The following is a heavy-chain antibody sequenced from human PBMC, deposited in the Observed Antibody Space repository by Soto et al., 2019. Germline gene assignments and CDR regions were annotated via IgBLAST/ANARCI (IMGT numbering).Heavy chain of an antibody. CDR3: ASGSDYYYYGMDV. Sequence: QLQLQESGPGLVKPSETLSLTCTVSGGSISSSSYYWGWIRQPPGKGLEWIGSIYYSGSTYYNPSLKSRVTISVDTSKNQFSLKLSSVTAADPAVYYCASGSDYYYYGMDVWGQGTTVTVSS. V-gene: IGHV4-39*01. CDR1: GGSISSSSYY. CDR2: IYYSGST. J-gene: IGHJ6*02. D-gene: IGHD3-10*01.